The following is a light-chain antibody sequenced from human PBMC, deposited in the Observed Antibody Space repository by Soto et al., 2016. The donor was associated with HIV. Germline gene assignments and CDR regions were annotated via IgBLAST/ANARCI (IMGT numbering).Light chain of an antibody. J-gene: IGLJ2*01. CDR3: QVWDSRSDGL. CDR2: DDR. Sequence: SYELTQPAAVSVAPGKPATITCGGDNLGSQSIHWYQQKPGQAPVLVVYDDRARPSGIPERFSGSNSGNTATLTISRVEVGDEADYYCQVWDSRSDGLFGGGTKADRP. V-gene: IGLV3-21*03. CDR1: NLGSQS.